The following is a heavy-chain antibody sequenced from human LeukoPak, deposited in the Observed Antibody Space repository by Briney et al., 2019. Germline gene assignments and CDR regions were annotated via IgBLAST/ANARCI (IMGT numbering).Heavy chain of an antibody. D-gene: IGHD3-10*01. J-gene: IGHJ4*02. CDR2: LYSNGNT. CDR1: GFTVSSKY. V-gene: IGHV3-53*01. CDR3: AKDGLLWFGESPFDY. Sequence: GGSLRLSCAASGFTVSSKYMSWVRQAPGKGLEWVSTLYSNGNTYYADSVKGRFTISRDNSKNILFLQLNSLRAEDTAVYYCAKDGLLWFGESPFDYWGQGTLVTVSS.